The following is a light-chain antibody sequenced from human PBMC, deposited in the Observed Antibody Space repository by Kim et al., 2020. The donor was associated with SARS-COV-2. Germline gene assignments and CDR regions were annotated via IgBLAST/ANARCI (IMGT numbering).Light chain of an antibody. Sequence: DIQMTQSPSSVSASIGDRVTITCRASRNINNWLAWYQQKPGKAPKLLIYTASDLQAGVPSRFSGSGSGTDFTLTINSLQPGDFATYYCQQTSSIPLTFGEGTKV. V-gene: IGKV1-12*01. CDR1: RNINNW. CDR2: TAS. J-gene: IGKJ4*01. CDR3: QQTSSIPLT.